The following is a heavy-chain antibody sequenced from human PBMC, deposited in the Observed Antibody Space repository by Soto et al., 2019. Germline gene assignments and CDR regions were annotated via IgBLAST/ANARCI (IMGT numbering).Heavy chain of an antibody. CDR2: MNPNSGNT. V-gene: IGHV1-8*01. CDR1: GYTFPSYD. D-gene: IGHD5-12*01. Sequence: GASVKVSCKASGYTFPSYDINWVRQATGQGLEWMGWMNPNSGNTGYAQKFQGRVTMTRNTSISTAYMELSSLRSEDTAVYYCAKETGHRGPYDYWGQGTLVTVSS. CDR3: AKETGHRGPYDY. J-gene: IGHJ4*02.